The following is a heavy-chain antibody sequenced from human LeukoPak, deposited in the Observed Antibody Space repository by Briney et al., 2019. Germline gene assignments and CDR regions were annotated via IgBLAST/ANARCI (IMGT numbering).Heavy chain of an antibody. V-gene: IGHV4-39*07. D-gene: IGHD1-26*01. CDR3: AGVEWELQPQGPLYY. J-gene: IGHJ4*02. Sequence: KASETLSLTCTVSGVSISSSNSYWGWIRQPPGKGLEWIGSIYYSGNTYYNASLKSRVTISVDTSKNQFSLKLTSVTAADTAVYYCAGVEWELQPQGPLYYWGQGTLVTVSS. CDR1: GVSISSSNSY. CDR2: IYYSGNT.